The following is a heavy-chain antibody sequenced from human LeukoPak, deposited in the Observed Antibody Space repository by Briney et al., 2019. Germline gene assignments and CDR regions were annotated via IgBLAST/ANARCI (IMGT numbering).Heavy chain of an antibody. Sequence: SETLSLTCTVSGGSINSGSYYWGWIRQPPGKGLEWIGSIYYSGSTYYNPSLKSRVTISGDTSKNQFSLRLSSVTAADTAVYYCARASYSYDINGWVPFDYWGQGTLVTVSS. D-gene: IGHD3-22*01. CDR2: IYYSGST. V-gene: IGHV4-39*07. CDR3: ARASYSYDINGWVPFDY. CDR1: GGSINSGSYY. J-gene: IGHJ4*02.